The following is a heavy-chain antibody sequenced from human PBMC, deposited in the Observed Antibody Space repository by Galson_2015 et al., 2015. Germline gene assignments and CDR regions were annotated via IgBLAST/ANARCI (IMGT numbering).Heavy chain of an antibody. CDR1: GYSFTRYW. CDR2: IYPGDSDT. D-gene: IGHD3-22*01. J-gene: IGHJ4*02. Sequence: QSGAEVKKPGESLTISCKGSGYSFTRYWIGWVRQMPGKGLEWMGIIYPGDSDTRYSPSFQGQVTISADKSISTAYLQWSSLKASDTAMYYCARQATVNYYDSRAFDYWGQGTLVTVSS. V-gene: IGHV5-51*01. CDR3: ARQATVNYYDSRAFDY.